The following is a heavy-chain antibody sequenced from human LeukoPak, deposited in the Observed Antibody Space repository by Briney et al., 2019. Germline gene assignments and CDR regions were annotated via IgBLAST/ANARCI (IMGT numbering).Heavy chain of an antibody. CDR1: GFTFSSYG. J-gene: IGHJ4*02. Sequence: PGRSLRLSCAASGFTFSSYGMHWVRQAPGKGLEWVAVIWYDGSNKFYADSVKGRFTISRDNSKNTLYLQMNNLRAEDTAVYYCARGPWGVGEMKTYYFDQWGQGTLVTVSS. CDR2: IWYDGSNK. V-gene: IGHV3-33*01. D-gene: IGHD3-16*01. CDR3: ARGPWGVGEMKTYYFDQ.